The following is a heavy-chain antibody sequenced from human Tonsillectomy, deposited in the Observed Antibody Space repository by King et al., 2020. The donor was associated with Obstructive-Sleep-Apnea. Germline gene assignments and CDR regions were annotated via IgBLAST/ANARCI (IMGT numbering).Heavy chain of an antibody. CDR3: AKVRYYYGSGTEGAFDI. J-gene: IGHJ3*02. V-gene: IGHV3-23*04. Sequence: QLVESGGGLVQPGGSLRLSCAASGFTFSSYAMSWVRQAPGKGLEWVSAISGSGGSTYYADSVKGRFTISSDNSKNTLYLQMNSLRAEDTAVYYCAKVRYYYGSGTEGAFDIWGQGTMVTVSS. CDR2: ISGSGGST. D-gene: IGHD3-10*01. CDR1: GFTFSSYA.